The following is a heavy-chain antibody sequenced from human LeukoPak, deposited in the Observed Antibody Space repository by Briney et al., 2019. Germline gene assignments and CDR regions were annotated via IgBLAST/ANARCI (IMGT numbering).Heavy chain of an antibody. CDR2: MNSDGSIA. J-gene: IGHJ4*02. CDR1: GFTFSSSW. Sequence: GGSLRLSCAASGFTFSSSWMHWVRQVPGKGLVWVSRMNSDGSIANHADSVKGRFTISRDNSKNTLYLQMNSLRAEDTAVYYCAKGTRGIWNYFDYWGQGTLVTVSS. V-gene: IGHV3-74*01. CDR3: AKGTRGIWNYFDY. D-gene: IGHD3-16*01.